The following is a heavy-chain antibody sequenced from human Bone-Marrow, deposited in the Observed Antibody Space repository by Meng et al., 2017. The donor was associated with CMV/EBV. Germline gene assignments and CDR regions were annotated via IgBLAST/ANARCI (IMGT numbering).Heavy chain of an antibody. CDR2: VQYDGSTE. CDR1: GVAFRNYA. Sequence: GGSLRLSCAASGVAFRNYAMYWFRQAPGKGLEWVAYVQYDGSTEKYVDSVKGRFTISRDSSKNTLFLHMSSLRLEDTAIYFCAKDDYGVDVWGQGTTVTVSS. V-gene: IGHV3-30*02. CDR3: AKDDYGVDV. J-gene: IGHJ6*02.